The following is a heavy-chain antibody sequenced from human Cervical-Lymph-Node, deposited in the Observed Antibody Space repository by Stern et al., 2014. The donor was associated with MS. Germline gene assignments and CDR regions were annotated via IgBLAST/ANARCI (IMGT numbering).Heavy chain of an antibody. Sequence: QLQLQESGPGLVKPSETLSLTCTVSGGSIRSHYWNWFRQPPGKGLEWIGDIFYSGNINYNPSLKSRVTISMDMSKSQFSLKLTSVTAADTAVYYCAREIGNDYIWGSYRTTDYWGPGTLVTVSS. CDR3: AREIGNDYIWGSYRTTDY. D-gene: IGHD3-16*02. CDR2: IFYSGNI. J-gene: IGHJ4*02. V-gene: IGHV4-59*11. CDR1: GGSIRSHY.